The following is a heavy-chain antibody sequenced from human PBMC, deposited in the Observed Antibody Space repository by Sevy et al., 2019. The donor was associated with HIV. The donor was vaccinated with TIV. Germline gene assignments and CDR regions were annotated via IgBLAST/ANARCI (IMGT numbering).Heavy chain of an antibody. J-gene: IGHJ5*02. CDR2: INPNSGGT. Sequence: ASVKVSCKASGYTFTGYYMHWVRQAPGQGLEWMGRINPNSGGTNYPQKFQGRVTMTRDTSISTAYMELSRLRSDDTAVYYCAREPITMVRGVNAWFDPWGQGTLVTVSS. CDR1: GYTFTGYY. D-gene: IGHD3-10*01. V-gene: IGHV1-2*06. CDR3: AREPITMVRGVNAWFDP.